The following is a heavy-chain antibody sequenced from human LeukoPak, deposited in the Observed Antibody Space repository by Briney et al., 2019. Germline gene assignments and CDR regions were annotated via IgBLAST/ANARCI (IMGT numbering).Heavy chain of an antibody. D-gene: IGHD1-1*01. Sequence: GGSLRLSCAASAFTFSNYWMSWVRQAPGKGLEWLANIKEDGSEKYYVDSVKGRFTISRDNAKNSLYLQMNRLRAEDTAVYYCARERSAWRIWGQGTMVTVSS. CDR3: ARERSAWRI. CDR1: AFTFSNYW. J-gene: IGHJ3*02. CDR2: IKEDGSEK. V-gene: IGHV3-7*01.